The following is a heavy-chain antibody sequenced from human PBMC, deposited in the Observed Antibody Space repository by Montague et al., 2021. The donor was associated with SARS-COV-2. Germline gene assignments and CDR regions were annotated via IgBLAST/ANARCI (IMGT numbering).Heavy chain of an antibody. CDR2: SIIVGAP. D-gene: IGHD2-21*02. CDR3: ARRTWGDSGVFDI. V-gene: IGHV4-4*02. Sequence: SETLSLTCVVSGGSISSGNWWSWVRQPPGKGLEWIGESIIVGAPATKYNPSLKSRVTISADKSKNQFSLRVTSVTAADTAVYYCARRTWGDSGVFDIWGRGTTVIVSS. CDR1: GGSISSGNW. J-gene: IGHJ3*02.